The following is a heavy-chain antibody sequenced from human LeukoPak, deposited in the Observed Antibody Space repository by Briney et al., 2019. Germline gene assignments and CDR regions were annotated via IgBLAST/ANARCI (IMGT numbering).Heavy chain of an antibody. J-gene: IGHJ4*02. CDR3: ARDQHYGTGYYFDY. CDR2: IIHMLGTT. V-gene: IGHV1-69*13. Sequence: SVKVSDKTSEGTFSSYAISWVRRAPGQGLEWMGGIIHMLGTTNYAQKFQGRVTITADESTRTAYMELSSLRSEDTAVYYCARDQHYGTGYYFDYWGQGTLVTVSS. CDR1: EGTFSSYA. D-gene: IGHD3-10*01.